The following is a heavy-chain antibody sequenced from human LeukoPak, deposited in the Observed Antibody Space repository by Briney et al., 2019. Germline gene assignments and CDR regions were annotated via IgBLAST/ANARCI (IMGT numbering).Heavy chain of an antibody. V-gene: IGHV4-59*01. CDR2: VHYSGTT. D-gene: IGHD6-13*01. CDR1: DGSITNYD. Sequence: SETLSLTCTVSDGSITNYDWSWVRQPPGKGLEFIGHVHYSGTTNYNPSLRSRVTISIDTSKKHFFLKLKSVTAADTAVYYCARGIAAAGTRYYGMDVWGQGTTVTVSS. CDR3: ARGIAAAGTRYYGMDV. J-gene: IGHJ6*02.